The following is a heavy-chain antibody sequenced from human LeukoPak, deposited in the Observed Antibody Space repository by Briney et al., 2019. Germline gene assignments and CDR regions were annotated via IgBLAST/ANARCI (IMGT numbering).Heavy chain of an antibody. J-gene: IGHJ3*02. V-gene: IGHV3-74*01. CDR2: INTDGSIT. Sequence: GGSLRLSCAASGFTFSSYWMHWVRQAPGKGLVWVSRINTDGSITSYADSVKGRFTISRDNAKNTLYLQMNSLRAGDTAVYYCARGQYYYDSSGEGAFDIWGQGTMVTVSS. CDR3: ARGQYYYDSSGEGAFDI. D-gene: IGHD3-22*01. CDR1: GFTFSSYW.